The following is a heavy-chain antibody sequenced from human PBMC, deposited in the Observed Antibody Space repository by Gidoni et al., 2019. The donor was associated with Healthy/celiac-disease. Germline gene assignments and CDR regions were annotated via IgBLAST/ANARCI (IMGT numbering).Heavy chain of an antibody. CDR2: ISSSSIYI. Sequence: EVQLVESGGGLVKPGGSLRLSCAASGFTFSSYSMNWVRQAPGKGLGWVSSISSSSIYIYYADSVKGRFTISRDNAKNSLYLQMNSLRAEDTAVYYCARLQGQWLTIDYWGQGTLVTVSS. CDR1: GFTFSSYS. V-gene: IGHV3-21*01. D-gene: IGHD6-19*01. CDR3: ARLQGQWLTIDY. J-gene: IGHJ4*02.